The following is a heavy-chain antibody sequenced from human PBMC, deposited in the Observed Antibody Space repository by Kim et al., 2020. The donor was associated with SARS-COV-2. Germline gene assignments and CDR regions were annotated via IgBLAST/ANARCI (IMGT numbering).Heavy chain of an antibody. D-gene: IGHD3-16*01. V-gene: IGHV5-51*01. J-gene: IGHJ4*02. Sequence: TRYSPSFQGQVTISADKSISTAYLQWSSLKASDTAMYYCARPSFSWYFDYWGQGTLVTVSS. CDR2: T. CDR3: ARPSFSWYFDY.